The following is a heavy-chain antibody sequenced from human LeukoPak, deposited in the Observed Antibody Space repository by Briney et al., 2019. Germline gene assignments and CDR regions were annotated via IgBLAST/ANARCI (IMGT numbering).Heavy chain of an antibody. CDR3: ARSATFGGVIVVFYVDY. V-gene: IGHV1-2*02. CDR2: INPNSGGT. Sequence: ASVKVSCKASGYTFTGYYMHWVRQAPGQGLEWMGWINPNSGGTNYAQKFQGRVTMTRDTSISTAYMELSRLRSDDTAVYYCARSATFGGVIVVFYVDYWGQGTLVTVSS. CDR1: GYTFTGYY. D-gene: IGHD3-16*02. J-gene: IGHJ4*02.